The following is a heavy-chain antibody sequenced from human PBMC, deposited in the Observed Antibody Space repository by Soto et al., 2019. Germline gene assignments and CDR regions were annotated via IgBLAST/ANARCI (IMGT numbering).Heavy chain of an antibody. CDR1: GYTFTGYY. V-gene: IGHV1-2*04. D-gene: IGHD3-3*01. CDR2: INPNSGGT. J-gene: IGHJ6*02. CDR3: ARAGILEWLYYYGMDV. Sequence: ASVKVSCKASGYTFTGYYMHWVRQAPGQGLEWMGWINPNSGGTNYAQKFQGWVTMTRDTSISTAYMELSRLRSDDTAVYYCARAGILEWLYYYGMDVWGQGTTVTV.